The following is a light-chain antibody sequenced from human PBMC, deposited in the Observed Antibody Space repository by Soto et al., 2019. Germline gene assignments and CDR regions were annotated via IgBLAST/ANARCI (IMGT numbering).Light chain of an antibody. J-gene: IGLJ2*01. CDR1: SSDVGGYNY. Sequence: QSALTQPASVSGSPGQSITISCTGTSSDVGGYNYVSWYQQHPGKAPKLMIYDVSNRPSGVSNRFSGSKSGNTASLTISGLQAEDEADYYCSSYTSSSTLAIAGGTKLTLL. CDR2: DVS. CDR3: SSYTSSSTLA. V-gene: IGLV2-14*01.